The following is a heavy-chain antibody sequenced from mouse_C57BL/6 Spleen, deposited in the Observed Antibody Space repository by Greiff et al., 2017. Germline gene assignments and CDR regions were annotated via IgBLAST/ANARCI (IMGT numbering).Heavy chain of an antibody. D-gene: IGHD2-3*01. CDR2: IDPENGDT. J-gene: IGHJ2*01. V-gene: IGHV14-4*01. CDR1: GFNIKDDY. CDR3: TTGDGYSYFDY. Sequence: EVKLQQSGAELVRPGASVKLSCTASGFNIKDDYMHWVKQRPEQGLEWIGWIDPENGDTEYASKFQGKATITADTSSNTAYLQLSSLTSEDTAVYYCTTGDGYSYFDYWGQGTTPTVSS.